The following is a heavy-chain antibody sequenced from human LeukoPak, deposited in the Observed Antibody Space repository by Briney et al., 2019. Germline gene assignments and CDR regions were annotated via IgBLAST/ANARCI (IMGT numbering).Heavy chain of an antibody. Sequence: SETLSVTCTVSGGSIKSHCWSWVRQPRGKGLEWIGYIYFSGSTNYNPSLKSRVTISMGTSENQFSLKLSSVTAADTAVYYCARGAAPHYSVYWGQGTLVTVSS. V-gene: IGHV4-59*11. D-gene: IGHD6-6*01. J-gene: IGHJ4*02. CDR3: ARGAAPHYSVY. CDR1: GGSIKSHC. CDR2: IYFSGST.